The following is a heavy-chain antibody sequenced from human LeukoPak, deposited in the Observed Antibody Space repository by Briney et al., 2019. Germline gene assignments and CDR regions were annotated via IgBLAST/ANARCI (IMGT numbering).Heavy chain of an antibody. CDR1: GYTFTGYY. CDR3: ARGRGGSGWYDDAFDI. J-gene: IGHJ3*02. CDR2: INPNSGGT. Sequence: ASVKVSCKASGYTFTGYYMHWVRQAPGQGLEWMGWINPNSGGTNYAQKFQGRVTMTRDTSISTVYMELSSLRSEDTAVYYCARGRGGSGWYDDAFDIWGQGIMVTVSS. V-gene: IGHV1-2*02. D-gene: IGHD6-19*01.